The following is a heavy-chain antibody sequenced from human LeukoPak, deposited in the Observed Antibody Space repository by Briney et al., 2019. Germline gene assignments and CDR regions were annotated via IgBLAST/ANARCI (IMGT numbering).Heavy chain of an antibody. V-gene: IGHV4-61*02. J-gene: IGHJ6*02. CDR3: ARDEGTPVTYYYYGMDV. Sequence: SETLSLTCTVSGGSINSGSSGRGSFYWSWIRQPAGKGLEWIGRGDTSGSTNYNPSLKSRVTISVDTSKNQFSLNLNSVTAADTAVYYCARDEGTPVTYYYYGMDVWGQGTTVTVSS. D-gene: IGHD4-17*01. CDR1: GGSINSGSSGRGSFY. CDR2: GDTSGST.